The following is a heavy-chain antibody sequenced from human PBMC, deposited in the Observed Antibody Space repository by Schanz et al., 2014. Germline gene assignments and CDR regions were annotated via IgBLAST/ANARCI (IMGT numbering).Heavy chain of an antibody. Sequence: VQLVESGGGVVQPGRSLRLSCAASGFTFSTHAMHWVRQAPGKGLEWVALVSSDGNNDYYTDSVKGRFTISRDNSKNTLLLQMSSLRVEESASYCGAKDISDTSGKDDYWGQGTLVTVSS. CDR3: AKDISDTSGKDDY. CDR1: GFTFSTHA. D-gene: IGHD3-22*01. J-gene: IGHJ4*02. CDR2: VSSDGNND. V-gene: IGHV3-30*18.